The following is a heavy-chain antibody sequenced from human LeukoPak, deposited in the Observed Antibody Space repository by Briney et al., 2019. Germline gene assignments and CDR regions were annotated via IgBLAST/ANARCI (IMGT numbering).Heavy chain of an antibody. D-gene: IGHD2-21*02. Sequence: QTGRSLRLSCAASGFTFSSYAMHWVRQAPGKGLEWVAVISYDGSNKYYADSAKGRFTISRDNSKNTLYLQMNSLRAEDTAVYYCAKKFLVVTGLPYFDYWGQGALVTVSS. CDR2: ISYDGSNK. CDR3: AKKFLVVTGLPYFDY. J-gene: IGHJ4*02. CDR1: GFTFSSYA. V-gene: IGHV3-30-3*02.